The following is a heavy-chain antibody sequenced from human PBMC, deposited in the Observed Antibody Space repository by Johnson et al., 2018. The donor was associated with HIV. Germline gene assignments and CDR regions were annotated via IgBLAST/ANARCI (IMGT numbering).Heavy chain of an antibody. CDR2: IYSGGTT. Sequence: VQLVESGGGLVQSGGSLRLSCAASGFTVSSNSMSWVRQAPGKGLEWVSVIYSGGTTNYADSVKGRFTISRDTSQNTVFLQMNSLRAEDTAVYYCARDRARDAFDIWGQGTMVTVSS. CDR3: ARDRARDAFDI. J-gene: IGHJ3*02. CDR1: GFTVSSNS. V-gene: IGHV3-66*02.